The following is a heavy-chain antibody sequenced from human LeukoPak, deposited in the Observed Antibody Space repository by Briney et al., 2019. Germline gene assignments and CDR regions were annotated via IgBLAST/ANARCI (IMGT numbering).Heavy chain of an antibody. CDR1: GFTFDDYA. CDR2: ISWNSGSI. CDR3: AKDKHRGSGSQYYFDY. Sequence: SGGSLRLSCAASGFTFDDYAMHWVRQAPGKGLEWVSGISWNSGSIGYADSVKGRFTISRDNAKNSLYLQMNSLRAEDTALYYCAKDKHRGSGSQYYFDYWGQGTLVTVSS. V-gene: IGHV3-9*01. J-gene: IGHJ4*02. D-gene: IGHD3-10*01.